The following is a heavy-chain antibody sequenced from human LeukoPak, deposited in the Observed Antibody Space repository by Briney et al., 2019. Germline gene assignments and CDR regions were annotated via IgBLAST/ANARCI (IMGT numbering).Heavy chain of an antibody. CDR2: IYYSGST. CDR3: ARGIAIGYCSGGSCYPFDY. J-gene: IGHJ4*02. CDR1: GGSISNYY. Sequence: PSETLSLTCTVSGGSISNYYWSWIRQPPGKGLEWVGYIYYSGSTNYNPSLKSRVTISVDTSKNQFSLKLSFVTAADTAVYYCARGIAIGYCSGGSCYPFDYWGQGTLVTVSS. V-gene: IGHV4-59*12. D-gene: IGHD2-15*01.